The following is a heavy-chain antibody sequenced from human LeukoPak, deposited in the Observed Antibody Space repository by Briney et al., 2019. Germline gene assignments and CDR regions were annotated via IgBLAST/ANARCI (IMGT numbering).Heavy chain of an antibody. J-gene: IGHJ4*02. CDR3: ARDLEYTTSSGDY. V-gene: IGHV3-11*06. CDR1: GFTFSDYY. Sequence: GGSLRLSCAASGFTFSDYYMSWIRQAPGKGLEWVSYISSSSSYTNYADSVKGRFTISRDNAKNSLYLQMNSLRAEDTAVYYCARDLEYTTSSGDYWGQGTLVIVSS. CDR2: ISSSSSYT. D-gene: IGHD6-6*01.